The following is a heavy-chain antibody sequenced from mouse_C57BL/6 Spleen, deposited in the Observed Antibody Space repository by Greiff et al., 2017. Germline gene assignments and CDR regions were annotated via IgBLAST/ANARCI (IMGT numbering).Heavy chain of an antibody. D-gene: IGHD1-1*01. V-gene: IGHV1-80*01. CDR2: IYPGDGDT. CDR1: GYAFSSYW. Sequence: VKLVESGAELVKPGASVKISCKASGYAFSSYWMNWVKQRPGKGLEWIGQIYPGDGDTNYNGKFKGKATLTADKSSSTAYMQLSSLTSEDSAVYFCARRSSIYYAMDYWGQGTSVTVSS. CDR3: ARRSSIYYAMDY. J-gene: IGHJ4*01.